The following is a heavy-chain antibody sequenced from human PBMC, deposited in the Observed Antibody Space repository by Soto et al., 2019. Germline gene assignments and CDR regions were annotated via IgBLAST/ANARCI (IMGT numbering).Heavy chain of an antibody. CDR1: GFTFSSNW. CDR3: ARDYADGFDI. V-gene: IGHV3-74*03. CDR2: INSDGSST. J-gene: IGHJ3*02. D-gene: IGHD3-16*01. Sequence: EVQLVESGGGLVQPGGSLRLSCAASGFTFSSNWMHWVRQAPGKGLVWVSCINSDGSSTKYADSVKGRFTISRDNAKNTLYLQMNSLRAEDTAVYYCARDYADGFDIWGQGTMVTVSS.